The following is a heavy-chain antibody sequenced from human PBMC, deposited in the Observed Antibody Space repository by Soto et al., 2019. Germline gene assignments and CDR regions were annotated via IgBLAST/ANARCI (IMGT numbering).Heavy chain of an antibody. CDR1: GFTFSNYG. Sequence: QVQLVESGGAVVQPGRSLRLSCVVSGFTFSNYGMHWVRQAPGKGLEWVASMYFDGSSDFYTDSVKGRFTISRDNSQNTLYLQMNSLRAEDTAVYYCARDIGDVMSTIQTYATDVWGRGTTVTVSS. CDR3: ARDIGDVMSTIQTYATDV. D-gene: IGHD5-12*01. CDR2: MYFDGSSD. V-gene: IGHV3-33*01. J-gene: IGHJ6*02.